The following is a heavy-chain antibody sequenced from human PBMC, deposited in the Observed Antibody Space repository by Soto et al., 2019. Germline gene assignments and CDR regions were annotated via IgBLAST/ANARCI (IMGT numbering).Heavy chain of an antibody. CDR3: ARQYDFWSGFQLKTPYYYYYGMDV. CDR2: IDPSDSYT. V-gene: IGHV5-10-1*01. J-gene: IGHJ6*02. CDR1: GYSFTSYW. Sequence: GESLKISCKGSGYSFTSYWISWVRQMPGKGLGWMGRIDPSDSYTNYSPSFQGHVTISADKSISTAYLQWSSLKASDTAMYYCARQYDFWSGFQLKTPYYYYYGMDVWGQGTTVTVSS. D-gene: IGHD3-3*01.